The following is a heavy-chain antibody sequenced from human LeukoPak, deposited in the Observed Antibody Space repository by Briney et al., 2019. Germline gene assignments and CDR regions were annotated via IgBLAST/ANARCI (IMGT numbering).Heavy chain of an antibody. D-gene: IGHD2-2*01. CDR1: GYSFTSYW. Sequence: MHGASLKISCKGSGYSFTSYWIGWVRQMPGKVLEWMGIIYPGGSDTRYSPSFQGQVTISADKSISTAYLQWSSLKASDTAMYYCARRGYVHPFDYWGQGTLVTVSS. CDR2: IYPGGSDT. V-gene: IGHV5-51*01. CDR3: ARRGYVHPFDY. J-gene: IGHJ4*02.